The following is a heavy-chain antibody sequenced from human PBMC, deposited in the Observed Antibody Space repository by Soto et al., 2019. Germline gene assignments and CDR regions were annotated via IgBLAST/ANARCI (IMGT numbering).Heavy chain of an antibody. V-gene: IGHV4-4*07. D-gene: IGHD3-22*01. J-gene: IGHJ5*02. CDR3: ARDLSYYDSSGYSNWFDP. CDR2: IYTSGST. CDR1: GGSISSYY. Sequence: SETLSLTCTVSGGSISSYYWSWIRQPAGKGLEWIGRIYTSGSTNYNPSLKSRVTMSVDTSKNQFSLKLSSVTAADTAVYYCARDLSYYDSSGYSNWFDPWGQGTLVTVSS.